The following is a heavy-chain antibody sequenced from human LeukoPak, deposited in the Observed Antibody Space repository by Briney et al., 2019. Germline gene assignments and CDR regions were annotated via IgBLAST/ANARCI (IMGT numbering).Heavy chain of an antibody. CDR3: VRVEIGTYHGMDV. CDR2: ISNSGGNT. CDR1: GFTFITYA. V-gene: IGHV3-23*01. J-gene: IGHJ6*02. Sequence: PGGSLRLSCAASGFTFITYAMSWVRQAPGKGLEWVSGISNSGGNTNYADSVKGRFTISRDNAKNTLYLQMNSLRVGDTAVYYCVRVEIGTYHGMDVWGQGTTVTVSS. D-gene: IGHD2-2*01.